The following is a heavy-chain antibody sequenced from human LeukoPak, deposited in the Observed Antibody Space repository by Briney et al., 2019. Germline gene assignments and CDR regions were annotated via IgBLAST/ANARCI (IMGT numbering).Heavy chain of an antibody. J-gene: IGHJ4*02. Sequence: GASVKVSCKASGYTFTSYGISWVLQAPGQGLEWMGWISAYNGNTNYAQKLQGGVTMTTDTSTSTAYMELRSLRSDDTAVYYCARDEWELLPGGTNYWGQGTLVTVSS. V-gene: IGHV1-18*01. CDR3: ARDEWELLPGGTNY. CDR2: ISAYNGNT. CDR1: GYTFTSYG. D-gene: IGHD1-26*01.